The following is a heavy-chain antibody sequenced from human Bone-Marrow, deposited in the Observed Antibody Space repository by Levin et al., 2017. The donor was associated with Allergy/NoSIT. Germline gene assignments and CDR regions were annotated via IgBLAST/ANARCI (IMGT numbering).Heavy chain of an antibody. CDR1: GGSISSGGYY. CDR2: IYYSGST. V-gene: IGHV4-31*03. CDR3: AREGFGYSYGYGYYYYGMDV. Sequence: SETLSLTCTVSGGSISSGGYYWSWIRQHPGKGLEWIGYIYYSGSTYYNPSLKSRVTISVDTSKNQFSLKLSSVTAADTAVYYCAREGFGYSYGYGYYYYGMDVWGQGTTVTVSS. J-gene: IGHJ6*02. D-gene: IGHD5-18*01.